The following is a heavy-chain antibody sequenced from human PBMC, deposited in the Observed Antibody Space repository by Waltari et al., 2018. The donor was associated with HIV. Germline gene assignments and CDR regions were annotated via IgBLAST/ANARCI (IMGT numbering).Heavy chain of an antibody. CDR2: ISGYNANT. Sequence: QVHLVQSGAEVKMPGASVRVSCKTPGYIFPNYGVSWVRQAPGQGLEWLGWISGYNANTNYAQRLQGRVTLTTDTSTSTAYMELRSLRSDDTAVYYCARGLGGSYYYGVDVWGQGTTVTVS. CDR1: GYIFPNYG. V-gene: IGHV1-18*01. J-gene: IGHJ6*02. CDR3: ARGLGGSYYYGVDV.